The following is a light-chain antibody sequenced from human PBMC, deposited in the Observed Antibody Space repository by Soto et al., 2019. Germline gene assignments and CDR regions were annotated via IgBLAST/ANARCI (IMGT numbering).Light chain of an antibody. CDR1: QSISFY. Sequence: IQMTPSPSSLSASVGDRVTITCRASQSISFYLNWYQQKPGNAPKVLIYAASNLQTGVPSRFSGSGSGTDFTLTINSLQPEDFATYSCQQSYSTPITFGQGTRLEIK. CDR2: AAS. V-gene: IGKV1-39*01. J-gene: IGKJ5*01. CDR3: QQSYSTPIT.